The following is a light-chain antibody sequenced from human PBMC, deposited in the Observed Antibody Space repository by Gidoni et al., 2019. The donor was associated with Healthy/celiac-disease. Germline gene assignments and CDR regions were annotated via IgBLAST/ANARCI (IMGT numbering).Light chain of an antibody. CDR2: GAS. V-gene: IGKV3-20*01. CDR3: QQYGSSPT. J-gene: IGKJ4*01. Sequence: EIVLTQTPATLSLSPGERATLSCRASQSVRSIHLALYQQKPGQAPRLLIYGASSRATGIPDMFRGSGSGTDFTLTISRLEPEVFAVYYCQQYGSSPTFGGGTKVEDQT. CDR1: QSVRSIH.